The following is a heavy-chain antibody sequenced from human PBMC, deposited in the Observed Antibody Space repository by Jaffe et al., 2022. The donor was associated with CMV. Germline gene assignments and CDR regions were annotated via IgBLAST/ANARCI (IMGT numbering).Heavy chain of an antibody. D-gene: IGHD3-22*01. Sequence: EVQLVQSGAEVKKPGESLKISCKGSGYSFTSYWIGWVRQMPGKGLEWMGIIYPGDSDTRYSPSFQGQVTISADKSISTAYLQWSSLKASDTAMYYCARLNYYDSSGYYFATPAGWFDPWGQGTLVTVSS. CDR1: GYSFTSYW. CDR2: IYPGDSDT. CDR3: ARLNYYDSSGYYFATPAGWFDP. J-gene: IGHJ5*02. V-gene: IGHV5-51*01.